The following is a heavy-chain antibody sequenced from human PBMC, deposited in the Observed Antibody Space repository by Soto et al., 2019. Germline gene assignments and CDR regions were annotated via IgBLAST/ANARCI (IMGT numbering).Heavy chain of an antibody. Sequence: GESLKISFKASGYSFTTYWIGWVRQMPGKGLEWMGIMYPGESSIRYSPSFQGQVTLSADRSINTAYLHWSSLKASDTAIYYCARASNHVDWFPEAFDIWGQGTKVTVSS. CDR2: MYPGESSI. J-gene: IGHJ3*02. D-gene: IGHD3-9*01. CDR1: GYSFTTYW. CDR3: ARASNHVDWFPEAFDI. V-gene: IGHV5-51*01.